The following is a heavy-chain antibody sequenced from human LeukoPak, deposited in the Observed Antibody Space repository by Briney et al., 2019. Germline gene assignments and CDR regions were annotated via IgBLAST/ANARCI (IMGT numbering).Heavy chain of an antibody. J-gene: IGHJ4*02. Sequence: GGTLRLSCAASGFTFSIYGMSWVRQAPGRGLEWVSAMSGSGGSTYYADSVKGRFTISRDNSKNTLYLQMNSLRAEDTAVYYCAKRSAESGGYFDYWGQGTLVTVSS. V-gene: IGHV3-23*01. CDR2: MSGSGGST. D-gene: IGHD4-23*01. CDR3: AKRSAESGGYFDY. CDR1: GFTFSIYG.